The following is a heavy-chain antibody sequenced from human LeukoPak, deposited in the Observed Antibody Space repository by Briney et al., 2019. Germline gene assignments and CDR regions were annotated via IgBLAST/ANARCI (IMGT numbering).Heavy chain of an antibody. V-gene: IGHV6-1*01. Sequence: QTLSLTCAVSGDIFSTNRVAWDWNRQSPSRGLEWLVRTYYRSKLYKDYAGSVKNRISINPEKSKNQFSLQLKSVSPEDTAVYYCARELDGYNSKPLDYWGQGTLVTVSS. CDR2: TYYRSKLYK. D-gene: IGHD5-24*01. J-gene: IGHJ4*02. CDR1: GDIFSTNRVA. CDR3: ARELDGYNSKPLDY.